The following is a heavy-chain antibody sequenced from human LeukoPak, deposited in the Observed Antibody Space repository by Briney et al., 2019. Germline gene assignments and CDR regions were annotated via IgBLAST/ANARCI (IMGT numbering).Heavy chain of an antibody. CDR3: ATGYDNTFDC. J-gene: IGHJ4*02. V-gene: IGHV1-69*05. CDR1: GGTFSSYA. Sequence: SVKVSCKASGGTFSSYAISWVRQAPGQGLEWMGGIIPIFGTANYAQKFQGRVTITTDESTSTAYMELSSLRSEDTAVYYCATGYDNTFDCWGQGTLVTASS. CDR2: IIPIFGTA. D-gene: IGHD3-9*01.